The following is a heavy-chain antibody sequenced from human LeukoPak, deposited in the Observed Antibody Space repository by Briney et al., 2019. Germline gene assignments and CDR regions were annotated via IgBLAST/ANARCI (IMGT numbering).Heavy chain of an antibody. CDR1: GGSISSYY. V-gene: IGHV4-59*01. CDR2: IYYSGST. D-gene: IGHD2-2*01. CDR3: ARDRSTRVGYCSSTSCQGDAFDI. J-gene: IGHJ3*02. Sequence: TSETLSLTCTVSGGSISSYYWSWIRQPPGKGLEWIGYIYYSGSTNYNPSLKSRVTISVDTSKNQFSLKLSSVTAADTAVYYCARDRSTRVGYCSSTSCQGDAFDIWGQGTMVTVSS.